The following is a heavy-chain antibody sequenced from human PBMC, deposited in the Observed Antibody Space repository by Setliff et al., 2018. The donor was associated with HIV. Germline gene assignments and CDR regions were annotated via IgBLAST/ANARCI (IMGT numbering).Heavy chain of an antibody. V-gene: IGHV1-69*13. CDR1: GDTFNSYA. D-gene: IGHD3-22*01. J-gene: IGHJ6*03. Sequence: GASVKVSCKASGDTFNSYAISWVRQAPGQGLEWMGGVIPTFGTANYAQKFQGRVTITADESTSTAYMELSSLRSEDTAVYYCAKGGYYDSTGYYYYYFYYLDEWGKGTTVTVSS. CDR3: AKGGYYDSTGYYYYYFYYLDE. CDR2: VIPTFGTA.